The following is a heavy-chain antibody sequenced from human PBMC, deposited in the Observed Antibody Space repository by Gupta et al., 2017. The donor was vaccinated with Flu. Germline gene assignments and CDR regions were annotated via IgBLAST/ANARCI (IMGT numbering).Heavy chain of an antibody. D-gene: IGHD4-17*01. CDR3: AKPGPMTTVTTAFDY. J-gene: IGHJ4*02. Sequence: EVQLLESGGGLVQPGGSLRLSCAASGFPFRSYAMSWVRQVPGKGLEWVSAISGSGGSTYYADSVKGRFTISRDNSKNTLYLQMNSLRAEDTAVYYCAKPGPMTTVTTAFDYWGQGTLVTVSS. CDR2: ISGSGGST. CDR1: GFPFRSYA. V-gene: IGHV3-23*01.